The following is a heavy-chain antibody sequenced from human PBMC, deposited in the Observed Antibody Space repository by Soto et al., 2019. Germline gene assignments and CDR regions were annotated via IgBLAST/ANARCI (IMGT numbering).Heavy chain of an antibody. J-gene: IGHJ4*02. CDR3: ARVITMVRGVIRPLFDY. CDR1: GFTFSSYW. CDR2: INSDGSST. V-gene: IGHV3-74*01. D-gene: IGHD3-10*01. Sequence: VQLVESGGGLVQPGGSLRLSCAASGFTFSSYWMHWVRQAPGKGLVWVSRINSDGSSTSYADSVKGRFTISRDNAKNTLYLQMNSLRAEDTAVYYCARVITMVRGVIRPLFDYWGQGTLVTVSS.